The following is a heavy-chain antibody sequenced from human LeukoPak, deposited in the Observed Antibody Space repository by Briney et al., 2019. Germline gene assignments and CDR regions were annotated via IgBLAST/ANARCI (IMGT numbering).Heavy chain of an antibody. V-gene: IGHV1-18*01. CDR3: ARGGRVWFGEFYFDY. Sequence: GASVKVSCKASGYTFNTYGITWVRQAPGQGLEWMGWISGYNGKTKYAQKLQDRVTMTTDTSTSTAYMELRSLRSDDTAVYYCARGGRVWFGEFYFDYWGQGTLVTVSS. D-gene: IGHD3-10*01. CDR2: ISGYNGKT. J-gene: IGHJ4*02. CDR1: GYTFNTYG.